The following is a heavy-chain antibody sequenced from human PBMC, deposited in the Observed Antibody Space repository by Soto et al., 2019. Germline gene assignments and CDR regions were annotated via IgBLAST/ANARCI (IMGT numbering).Heavy chain of an antibody. V-gene: IGHV3-9*01. D-gene: IGHD6-13*01. CDR3: AKGRYSSSEYYFDY. CDR1: GFTFDDYA. CDR2: ISWNSGSI. J-gene: IGHJ4*02. Sequence: EVQLVESGGGLVQPGRSLRLSCAASGFTFDDYAMHWVRQAPGKGLEWVSGISWNSGSIGYADSVKGRFTISRDNAKNSLYLQMNSLRAEDTALYYCAKGRYSSSEYYFDYWGQGTLVTVSS.